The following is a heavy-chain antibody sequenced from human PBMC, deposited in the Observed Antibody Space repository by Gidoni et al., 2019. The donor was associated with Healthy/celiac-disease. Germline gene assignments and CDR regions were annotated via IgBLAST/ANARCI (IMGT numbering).Heavy chain of an antibody. Sequence: QVQLQESGPGLVKPSETLSLTCTVSGGSISSYYWSWIRQPAGKGLEWIGRIYTSGSTNYNPSLKSRVTMSVDTSKNQFSLKLSSVTAADTAVYYCARVTYGSGSYNYYYYGMDVWGQGTTVTVSS. CDR3: ARVTYGSGSYNYYYYGMDV. CDR2: IYTSGST. CDR1: GGSISSYY. D-gene: IGHD3-10*01. J-gene: IGHJ6*02. V-gene: IGHV4-4*07.